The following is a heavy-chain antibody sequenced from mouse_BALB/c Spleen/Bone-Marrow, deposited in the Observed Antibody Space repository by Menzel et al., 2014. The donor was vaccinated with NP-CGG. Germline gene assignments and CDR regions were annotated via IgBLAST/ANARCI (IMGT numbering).Heavy chain of an antibody. CDR1: GYSFTNYW. CDR3: ASPHFDSEHTYGRDY. Sequence: VQLQQSGPQLVWPGASVKISCKASGYSFTNYWMLWVKQRPGQGLEWIGMIDPSDSETRLNQKFKDKATLTVDKSSSTAYMHLSSPTSEDSAFYYWASPHFDSEHTYGRDYWVQGTSVPVSS. V-gene: IGHV1S126*01. CDR2: IDPSDSET. J-gene: IGHJ4*01. D-gene: IGHD2-4*01.